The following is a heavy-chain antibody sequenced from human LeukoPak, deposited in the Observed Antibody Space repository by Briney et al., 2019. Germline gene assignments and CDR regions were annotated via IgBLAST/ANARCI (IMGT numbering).Heavy chain of an antibody. V-gene: IGHV1-8*01. CDR2: MNPNSGNT. CDR3: ARDVIVDYYMDV. CDR1: GYTFTSYD. D-gene: IGHD1-26*01. Sequence: ASVKVSCKASGYTFTSYDINWVRQATGQGLEWMGWMNPNSGNTGYAQKFQGRVTMTTDTSTSTAYMELRSLRSDDTAVYYCARDVIVDYYMDVWGKGTTVTISS. J-gene: IGHJ6*03.